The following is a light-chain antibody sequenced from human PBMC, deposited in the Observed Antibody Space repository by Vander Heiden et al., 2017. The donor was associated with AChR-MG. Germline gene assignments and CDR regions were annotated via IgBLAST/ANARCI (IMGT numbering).Light chain of an antibody. CDR1: RSNIGAGYD. V-gene: IGLV1-40*01. CDR2: GNS. J-gene: IGLJ3*02. CDR3: QSYDSSLRRV. Sequence: QSVLTQPPSVSGAPGQRVTIPCTASRSNIGAGYDGHWYQQLPGTAPKLIIYGNSNRPSGVPDRFSGSKSGTAASLAIAGLQAEDEADYCCQSYDSSLRRVFGGGTKLTVL.